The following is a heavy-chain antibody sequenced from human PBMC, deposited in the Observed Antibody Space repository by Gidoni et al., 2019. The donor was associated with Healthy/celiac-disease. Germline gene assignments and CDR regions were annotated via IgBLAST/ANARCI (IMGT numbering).Heavy chain of an antibody. J-gene: IGHJ6*02. CDR1: GLTFSSYA. D-gene: IGHD2-8*01. CDR2: ISCSGGST. V-gene: IGHV3-23*01. CDR3: AKNGDMGGMDV. Sequence: EVQLLGSGGGLVKPGGSLRLSCAASGLTFSSYAMSWVRQAPGRGLGGGSAISCSGGSTYYGYSVKGRFTITRDNSKNKRYRQMNSLRAEETAVYYCAKNGDMGGMDVWGQGTTVTVSS.